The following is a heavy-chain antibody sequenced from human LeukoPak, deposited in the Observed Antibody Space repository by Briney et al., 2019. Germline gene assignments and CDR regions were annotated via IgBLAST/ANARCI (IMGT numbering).Heavy chain of an antibody. CDR1: GCTFSSYG. CDR2: IWYDGSNK. J-gene: IGHJ4*02. D-gene: IGHD6-6*01. Sequence: GGSLTLSCPASGCTFSSYGMHWVRQAPGKGLEWVAVIWYDGSNKYYADCVKGRFTISRDNSKNTLYLQMNSLRAEDTAVYYCAIDTLLYSSSPSGYFDYWGQGTLVTVYS. CDR3: AIDTLLYSSSPSGYFDY. V-gene: IGHV3-33*01.